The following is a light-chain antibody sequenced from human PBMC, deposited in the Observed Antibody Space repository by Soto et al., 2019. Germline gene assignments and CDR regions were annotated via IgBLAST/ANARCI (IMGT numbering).Light chain of an antibody. CDR1: SSNIGAGYD. CDR3: QSYDTSLSVV. J-gene: IGLJ2*01. Sequence: QAVVTQPPSVSGAPGHRVTISCTGSSSNIGAGYDVHWYQQLPGTAPKLLMYANSNRPSGVPDRFSGSKSGTSASLAITGLQAEDEADYYCQSYDTSLSVVFGGGTKVTVL. V-gene: IGLV1-40*01. CDR2: ANS.